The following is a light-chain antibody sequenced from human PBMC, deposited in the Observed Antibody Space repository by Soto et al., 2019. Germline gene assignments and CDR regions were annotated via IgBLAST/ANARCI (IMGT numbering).Light chain of an antibody. V-gene: IGKV3-11*01. CDR3: QQRSNWLLT. J-gene: IGKJ4*01. CDR1: QSVSSY. Sequence: EIVLTQSPATLSLSPGERATLSCRASQSVSSYLAWYQQKPGQAPRLLIYDASNRATGIPARFSGSGSGTDFTLTISSLEPEDFAVYDCQQRSNWLLTFGGGTKVDIK. CDR2: DAS.